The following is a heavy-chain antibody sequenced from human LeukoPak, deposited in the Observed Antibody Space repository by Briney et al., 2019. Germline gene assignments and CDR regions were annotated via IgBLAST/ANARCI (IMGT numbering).Heavy chain of an antibody. Sequence: PGGSLRLSCAASGFTVDSNYLSWVRQAPGKGLEWVSTIYTGGNTYYAASVKGRFTISRDFSKNTLYLQMNSLRAEDTAVYYCAKDYDYVWGSYRSFPIGYWGQGTLVTVSS. CDR2: IYTGGNT. V-gene: IGHV3-53*05. CDR3: AKDYDYVWGSYRSFPIGY. J-gene: IGHJ4*02. CDR1: GFTVDSNY. D-gene: IGHD3-16*02.